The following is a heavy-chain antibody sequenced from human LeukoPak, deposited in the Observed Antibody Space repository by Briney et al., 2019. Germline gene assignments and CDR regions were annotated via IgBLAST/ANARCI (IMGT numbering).Heavy chain of an antibody. CDR2: ISYDGSNK. CDR1: GFTFSSYA. D-gene: IGHD4-23*01. V-gene: IGHV3-30-3*01. CDR3: ARAAKSGNSRGWFDP. Sequence: PGGSLRLSCAASGFTFSSYAMHWARQAPGKGLEWVAVISYDGSNKYYADSVKGRFTISRDNSKNTLYLQMNSLRAEDTAVYYCARAAKSGNSRGWFDPWGQGTLVTVSS. J-gene: IGHJ5*02.